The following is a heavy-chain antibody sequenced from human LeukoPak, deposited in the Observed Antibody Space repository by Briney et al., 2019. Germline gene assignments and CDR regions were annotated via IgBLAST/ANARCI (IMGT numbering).Heavy chain of an antibody. CDR2: INPSGGST. Sequence: ASVKVSCKASGYTFTSYHMHWVRQAPGQGLEWMGIINPSGGSTSYAQKFQGRVTMTRDTSTSTVYMELSSLRSEDTAVYYCARYSKPGIAAAGIWFDPWGQGTLVTVSS. V-gene: IGHV1-46*01. CDR1: GYTFTSYH. J-gene: IGHJ5*02. D-gene: IGHD6-13*01. CDR3: ARYSKPGIAAAGIWFDP.